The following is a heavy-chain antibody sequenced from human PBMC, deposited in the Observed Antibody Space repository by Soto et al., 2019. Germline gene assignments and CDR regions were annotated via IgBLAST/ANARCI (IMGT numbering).Heavy chain of an antibody. CDR1: GFTFSSYS. D-gene: IGHD6-19*01. Sequence: GWSLRLSCAASGFTFSSYSMNLVRQAPGKGLEWVSSISSSSSYIYYADSVKGRFTISRDNAKNSLYLQMNSLRAEDTAVYYCARTPRGSSGWHHEVWGQGTTVTVSS. CDR3: ARTPRGSSGWHHEV. CDR2: ISSSSSYI. V-gene: IGHV3-21*01. J-gene: IGHJ6*02.